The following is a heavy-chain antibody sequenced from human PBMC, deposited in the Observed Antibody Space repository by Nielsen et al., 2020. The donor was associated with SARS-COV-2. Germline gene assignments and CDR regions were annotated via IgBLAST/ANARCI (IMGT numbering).Heavy chain of an antibody. CDR1: GGTFSSYA. V-gene: IGHV1-69*13. D-gene: IGHD2-2*01. CDR2: IIPIFGTA. Sequence: SVKVSCKASGGTFSSYAISWVRQAPGQGLEWMGGIIPIFGTANYAQKFQGRVTITADESTSTAYMELSSLRFEDKAVYYCAREDIVVVPAAGGNAFDIWGQGTMVTVSS. J-gene: IGHJ3*02. CDR3: AREDIVVVPAAGGNAFDI.